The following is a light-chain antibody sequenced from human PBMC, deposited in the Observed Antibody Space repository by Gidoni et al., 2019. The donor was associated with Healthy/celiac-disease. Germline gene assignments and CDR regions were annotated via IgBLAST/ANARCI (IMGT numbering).Light chain of an antibody. CDR3: QQYDLLPPT. CDR2: DAS. J-gene: IGKJ4*01. CDR1: QDISNY. Sequence: DIQMTQSPSSLSASVGDRVTITCQASQDISNYLNWYPQKPGKAPKLLIYDASNLETGVPSRFSGSGSGTDFTFTIRSLQPEAIATYYCQQYDLLPPTFGGGTKVELK. V-gene: IGKV1-33*01.